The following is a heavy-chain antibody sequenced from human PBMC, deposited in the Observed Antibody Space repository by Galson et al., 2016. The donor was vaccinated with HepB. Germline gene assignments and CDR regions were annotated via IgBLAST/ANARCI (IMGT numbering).Heavy chain of an antibody. J-gene: IGHJ6*02. CDR2: IYSGGTT. CDR3: ARDWRGSGSYNPYYYYGMDV. V-gene: IGHV3-53*01. Sequence: SLRLSCAASGFTVSSNCMSWVRQAPGTGLEWVSLIYSGGTTFCADSVKGRFTISRDNSKNTLYLQMNSPRAEDTAVYYCARDWRGSGSYNPYYYYGMDVWGQGTTVTVSS. CDR1: GFTVSSNC. D-gene: IGHD3-10*01.